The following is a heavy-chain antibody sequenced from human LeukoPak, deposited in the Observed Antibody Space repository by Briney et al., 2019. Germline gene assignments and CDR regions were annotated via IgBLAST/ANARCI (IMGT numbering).Heavy chain of an antibody. CDR2: INWNGRSI. CDR1: GFIFDDYG. J-gene: IGHJ4*02. D-gene: IGHD3-22*01. V-gene: IGHV3-20*01. Sequence: PGGSLRLSCAASGFIFDDYGMSWVRQVPGKGLEWVSGINWNGRSIGYADSVKGRFTISRDNAKKSLYLQMNNLRAEDTAFYHCARAAGSYYYDSSGYYDWGQGTLVTVSS. CDR3: ARAAGSYYYDSSGYYD.